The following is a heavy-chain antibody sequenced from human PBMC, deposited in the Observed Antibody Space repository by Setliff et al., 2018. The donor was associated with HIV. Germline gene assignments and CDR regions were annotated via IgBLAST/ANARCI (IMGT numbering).Heavy chain of an antibody. CDR3: ARGKGGLVDPAEFDY. Sequence: PSETLSLTCAVYGGSFSGYHWNWIRQFPGKGLEWIGEINHTGNTQYNPSLKSRVTMSEETFKNQFSLKLKSVTAADTAIYFCARGKGGLVDPAEFDYWGPGTLVTVSS. D-gene: IGHD1-26*01. CDR2: INHTGNT. CDR1: GGSFSGYH. J-gene: IGHJ4*02. V-gene: IGHV4-34*01.